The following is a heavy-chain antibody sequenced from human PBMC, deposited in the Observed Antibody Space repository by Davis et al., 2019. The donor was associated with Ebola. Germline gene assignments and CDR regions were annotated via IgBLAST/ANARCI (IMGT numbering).Heavy chain of an antibody. Sequence: GGSLRLSCAASGFTFSDYNMNWVRQAPGKGLEWVSSISSSSSYIYYADSVKGRFTISRDNAKNSLYLQMNSLRAEDTAVYYCARDQYYYVGGYYYYGMDVWGQGTTVTVSS. D-gene: IGHD3-10*02. V-gene: IGHV3-21*01. CDR3: ARDQYYYVGGYYYYGMDV. J-gene: IGHJ6*02. CDR1: GFTFSDYN. CDR2: ISSSSSYI.